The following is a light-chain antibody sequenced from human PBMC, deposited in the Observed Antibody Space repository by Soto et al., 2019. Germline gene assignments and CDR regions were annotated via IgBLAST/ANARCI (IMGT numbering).Light chain of an antibody. V-gene: IGKV1-5*01. CDR3: QQDNSYPWT. J-gene: IGKJ1*01. CDR1: QSLSGW. CDR2: DAS. Sequence: DIQMTQSPATLSASVGDRVTITCRASQSLSGWLAWYQQKPGKAPKLLIYDASSLESGVPSRFSGSGSGTEVALTISSLQPDDFATYYCQQDNSYPWTFGQGTKVEIK.